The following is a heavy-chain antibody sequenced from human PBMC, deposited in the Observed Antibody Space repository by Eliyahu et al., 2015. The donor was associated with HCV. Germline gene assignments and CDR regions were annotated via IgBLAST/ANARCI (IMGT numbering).Heavy chain of an antibody. V-gene: IGHV1-2*02. Sequence: QVQLVQSGAXGEEAWGLSEGLLXGFWXPLHRXXYYMHXVRQAPGQGLEWMGWINPNSGGTNYAQKFQGRVTMTRDTSISTAYMELSRLRSDDTAVYYCARGPRAVAGPEYFQHWGQGTLVTVSS. CDR3: ARGPRAVAGPEYFQH. J-gene: IGHJ1*01. D-gene: IGHD6-19*01. CDR1: XPLHRXXYY. CDR2: INPNSGGT.